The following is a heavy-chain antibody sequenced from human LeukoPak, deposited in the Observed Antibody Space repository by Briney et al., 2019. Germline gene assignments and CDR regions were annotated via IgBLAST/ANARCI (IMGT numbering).Heavy chain of an antibody. J-gene: IGHJ4*02. CDR1: GFTVSSNY. CDR3: ARVGDSSSWSPLDY. Sequence: GGSLRFSCAASGFTVSSNYMSWVRQAPGKGWEGVSVIYSGGSTYYADSVKGRFTISRDNSKNTLYLQMNSLRAEDTAVYYCARVGDSSSWSPLDYWGQGTLVTVSS. D-gene: IGHD6-13*01. V-gene: IGHV3-53*01. CDR2: IYSGGST.